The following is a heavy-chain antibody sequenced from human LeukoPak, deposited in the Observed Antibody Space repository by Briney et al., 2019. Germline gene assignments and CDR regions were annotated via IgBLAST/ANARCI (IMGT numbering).Heavy chain of an antibody. Sequence: SETLSLTCTVSGGSISSYYWSWIRQPAGKGLEWIGRIYTSGSTNYNPSLKSRVTMSVDTSKNQFSLKLSSVTAADTAVYYCARDERKEYDILTDRPAFDIWGQGTMVTVSS. D-gene: IGHD3-9*01. CDR3: ARDERKEYDILTDRPAFDI. CDR1: GGSISSYY. CDR2: IYTSGST. V-gene: IGHV4-4*07. J-gene: IGHJ3*02.